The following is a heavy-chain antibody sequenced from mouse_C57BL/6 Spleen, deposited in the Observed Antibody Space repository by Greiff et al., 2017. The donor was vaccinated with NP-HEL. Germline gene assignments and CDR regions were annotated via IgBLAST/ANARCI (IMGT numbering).Heavy chain of an antibody. V-gene: IGHV1-81*01. CDR1: GYTFTSYG. CDR3: ARRVITTVVEDYAMDY. D-gene: IGHD1-1*01. J-gene: IGHJ4*01. Sequence: VQLQQSGAELARPGASVKLSCKASGYTFTSYGISWVKQRTGQGLEWIGEIYPRSGNTYYNEKFKGKATLTADKSSSTAYMELRSLTSEDSAVYFCARRVITTVVEDYAMDYWGQGTSVTVSS. CDR2: IYPRSGNT.